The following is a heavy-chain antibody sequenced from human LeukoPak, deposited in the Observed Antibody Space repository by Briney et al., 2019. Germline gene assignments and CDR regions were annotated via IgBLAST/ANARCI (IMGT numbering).Heavy chain of an antibody. D-gene: IGHD3-10*01. CDR2: IIPILGIA. V-gene: IGHV1-69*04. Sequence: AASVNVSFKASGGTFISYAISWVRQAPGQGLEWMGRIIPILGIANYAQTFQGRVTITADKSTSTVYMELSSLRSEDKAVYYCARDLRRGYYGSGTKETGIGWFDSWGQGTLVTVSS. CDR1: GGTFISYA. CDR3: ARDLRRGYYGSGTKETGIGWFDS. J-gene: IGHJ5*01.